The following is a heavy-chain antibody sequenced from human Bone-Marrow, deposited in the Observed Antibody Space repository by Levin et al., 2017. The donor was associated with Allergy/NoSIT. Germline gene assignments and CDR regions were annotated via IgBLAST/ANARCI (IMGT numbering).Heavy chain of an antibody. CDR1: GFTVRTNY. V-gene: IGHV3-66*02. J-gene: IGHJ6*03. D-gene: IGHD3-22*01. Sequence: GGSLRLSCAASGFTVRTNYMSWVRQAPGKGLEWVSLIYAGGSTYYADSVRGRFTISRDNSKNTLSLQMNSVRAADTAVYYCAGTYYDDMTSHMDLWGKGTTVTVSS. CDR2: IYAGGST. CDR3: AGTYYDDMTSHMDL.